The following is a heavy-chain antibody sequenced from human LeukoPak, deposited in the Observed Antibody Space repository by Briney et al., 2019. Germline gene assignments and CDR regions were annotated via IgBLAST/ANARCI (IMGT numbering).Heavy chain of an antibody. CDR2: ISGSGGST. CDR1: GFTFSTYA. Sequence: PGGSLRLSCAASGFTFSTYAMSWVRQAPGKGLEWVSVISGSGGSTYYADSVKGRFTISRDNSKNTLYPQMNSLRAEDTAVYYCAKGGGNYASVGFYPYYFDYWGQGTLVTVSS. D-gene: IGHD3-22*01. CDR3: AKGGGNYASVGFYPYYFDY. V-gene: IGHV3-23*01. J-gene: IGHJ4*02.